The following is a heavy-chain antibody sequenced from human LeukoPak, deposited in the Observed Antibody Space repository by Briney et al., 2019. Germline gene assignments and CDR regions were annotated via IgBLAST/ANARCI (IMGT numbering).Heavy chain of an antibody. D-gene: IGHD3-10*01. CDR3: ARDPSSNYYGSGSLDY. CDR1: GFTFSSYD. Sequence: GGSLRLSCAASGFTFSSYDMHWVRQATGKGLEWVSAIGTAGDTYYPGSVKGRFTISRDNAKNSLYLQMNSLRAEDTAVYYCARDPSSNYYGSGSLDYWGQGTLVTVSS. V-gene: IGHV3-13*01. J-gene: IGHJ4*02. CDR2: IGTAGDT.